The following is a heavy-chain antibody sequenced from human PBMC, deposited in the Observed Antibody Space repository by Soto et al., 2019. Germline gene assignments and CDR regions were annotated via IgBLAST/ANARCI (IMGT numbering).Heavy chain of an antibody. D-gene: IGHD2-2*01. J-gene: IGHJ6*03. Sequence: ASVKVSCKASGYTFTSYGISWVRQAPGQGLERMGWISAYNGNTNYAQKLQGRVTMTTDTSTSTAYMELRSLRSDDTAVYYCARDVSSDIVVVPAAPRAHLYYMYVWGKGTTVTVSS. CDR2: ISAYNGNT. V-gene: IGHV1-18*01. CDR3: ARDVSSDIVVVPAAPRAHLYYMYV. CDR1: GYTFTSYG.